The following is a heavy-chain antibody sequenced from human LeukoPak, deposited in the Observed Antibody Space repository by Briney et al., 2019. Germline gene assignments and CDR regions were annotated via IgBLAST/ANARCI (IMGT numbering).Heavy chain of an antibody. CDR3: ATDQYSSRAHAFDI. J-gene: IGHJ3*02. CDR2: FDPEDGVT. Sequence: ASVKVSCKVSGYTLTELSMHWVRQAPGKGLEWMGGFDPEDGVTIYAQKFQGRVTMTEDTSTDTAYMELSSLRSEDTAVYYCATDQYSSRAHAFDIWGQGTMVTVSS. D-gene: IGHD6-13*01. V-gene: IGHV1-24*01. CDR1: GYTLTELS.